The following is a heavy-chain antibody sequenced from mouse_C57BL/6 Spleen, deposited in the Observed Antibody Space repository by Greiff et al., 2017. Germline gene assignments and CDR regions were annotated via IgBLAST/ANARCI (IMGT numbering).Heavy chain of an antibody. Sequence: QVQLQQPGAELVKPGASVKMSCKASGYTFTSYWITWVKQRPGQGLEWIGDIYPGSGSTNYNEKFKSKATLTVDTSSSTAYMQLSSLTSEDSAVYYCAREDSADLTFADWGQGTLVTVAA. J-gene: IGHJ3*01. CDR2: IYPGSGST. V-gene: IGHV1-55*01. CDR3: AREDSADLTFAD. CDR1: GYTFTSYW. D-gene: IGHD3-2*02.